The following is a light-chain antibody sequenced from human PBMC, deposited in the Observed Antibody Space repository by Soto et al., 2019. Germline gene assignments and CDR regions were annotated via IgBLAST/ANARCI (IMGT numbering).Light chain of an antibody. CDR1: SNDVGGYDY. Sequence: QSVLTQPASVSGSPGQSITISCTGSSNDVGGYDYVSWYQQHPGKAPKLMIYEVSNRPSGVSNRFSGSKSDNTASLTITGLQAEDEASYYCSSYTITHIPVIFGGGTQLTVL. CDR2: EVS. CDR3: SSYTITHIPVI. J-gene: IGLJ2*01. V-gene: IGLV2-14*03.